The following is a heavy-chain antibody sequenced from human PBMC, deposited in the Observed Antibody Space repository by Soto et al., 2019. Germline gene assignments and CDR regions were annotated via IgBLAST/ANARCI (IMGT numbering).Heavy chain of an antibody. CDR1: GDTFTNYL. J-gene: IGHJ4*02. D-gene: IGHD3-22*01. V-gene: IGHV1-69*06. CDR2: VIPIFGTA. CDR3: ARGFTYDSSGYTFDY. Sequence: QVQLVQSGAEVRKPGSSVKVSCKASGDTFTNYLIHWVRQAPGQGLEWMGGVIPIFGTANYAQKFLGRVTITADKSTSTAYMELSSLRSEDTAVYYCARGFTYDSSGYTFDYWGQGTLVTVSS.